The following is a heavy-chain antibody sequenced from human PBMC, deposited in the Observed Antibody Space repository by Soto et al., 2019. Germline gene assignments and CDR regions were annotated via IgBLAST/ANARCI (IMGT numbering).Heavy chain of an antibody. CDR3: AKDLWGSWTVDY. CDR1: GFTFQNYH. V-gene: IGHV1-46*02. CDR2: IHPSGDTT. D-gene: IGHD3-16*01. J-gene: IGHJ4*02. Sequence: QVQLVQSGAEVKEPGASVKVSCKASGFTFQNYHMHWVRQAPGQGLEWMGIIHPSGDTTTYAQNFQGRLAMTRDTSTSTAYMELSSLTSEDTAVYYCAKDLWGSWTVDYWGQETLITVSS.